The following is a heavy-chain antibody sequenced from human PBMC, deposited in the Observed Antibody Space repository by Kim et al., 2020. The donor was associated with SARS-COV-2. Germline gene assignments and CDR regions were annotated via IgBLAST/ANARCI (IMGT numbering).Heavy chain of an antibody. Sequence: GRVTMTRDTSTSTVYMELSSLRSEDTAVYYCARGENPYYYDSSGYLYFDYWGQGTLVTVSS. CDR3: ARGENPYYYDSSGYLYFDY. V-gene: IGHV1-46*01. J-gene: IGHJ4*02. D-gene: IGHD3-22*01.